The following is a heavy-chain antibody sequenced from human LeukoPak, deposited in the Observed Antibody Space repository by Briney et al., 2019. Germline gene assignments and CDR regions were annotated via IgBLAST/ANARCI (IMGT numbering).Heavy chain of an antibody. J-gene: IGHJ4*02. CDR3: ARDYMEGGYVNSNLFDY. D-gene: IGHD6-25*01. Sequence: GGSLRLSCAGSGFSFSSYGMNWVRQAPGKGLEWVSSISSSSSYIYYADSVKGRFTISRDNAKNSLYLQMNSLRAEDTAVYYCARDYMEGGYVNSNLFDYWGQGTLVTVSS. V-gene: IGHV3-21*01. CDR1: GFSFSSYG. CDR2: ISSSSSYI.